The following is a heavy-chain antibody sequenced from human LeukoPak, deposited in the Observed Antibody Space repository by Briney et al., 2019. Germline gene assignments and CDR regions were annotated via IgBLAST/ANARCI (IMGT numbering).Heavy chain of an antibody. J-gene: IGHJ5*02. CDR2: IYYSGST. D-gene: IGHD2-2*01. CDR1: GGSISSSSYY. Sequence: SETLSLTCTVSGGSISSSSYYWGWIRQPPGKGLEWIGSIYYSGSTYYNPSLKSRVTISVDTSKNQFSLKLSSVTAADTAVYYCARQEIVVVPAAIIGSFDPWGQGTLVTVSS. V-gene: IGHV4-39*01. CDR3: ARQEIVVVPAAIIGSFDP.